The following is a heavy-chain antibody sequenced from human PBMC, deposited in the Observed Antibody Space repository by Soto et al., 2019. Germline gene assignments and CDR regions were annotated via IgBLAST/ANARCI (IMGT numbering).Heavy chain of an antibody. CDR1: GFSLSTSGVG. Sequence: QITLKESGPTLVKPTQTLTLTCTFSGFSLSTSGVGVAWIRQPPGKALEWLALIYWDDDKRYSPSLKSRLTITKDPPKNQVVLTMTNMDPVDTATYYCAHRRTYGSGSYSFGYWGQGTLVTVSS. V-gene: IGHV2-5*02. D-gene: IGHD3-10*01. CDR2: IYWDDDK. CDR3: AHRRTYGSGSYSFGY. J-gene: IGHJ4*02.